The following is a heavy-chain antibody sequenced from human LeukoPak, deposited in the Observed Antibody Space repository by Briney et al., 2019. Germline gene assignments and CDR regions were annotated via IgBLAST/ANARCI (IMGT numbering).Heavy chain of an antibody. Sequence: ASVKVSCKVSGYTLAELLMHWVRQAPGKGLERMGGFDPEDGEPEDGESIDAQKFQGRVTMTEDTSTNTAYMELSRLTSEDTAVYYCARGIRAGAFDIWGQGTMVTVSS. J-gene: IGHJ3*02. CDR2: FDPEDGEPEDGES. D-gene: IGHD2-21*01. V-gene: IGHV1-24*01. CDR1: GYTLAELL. CDR3: ARGIRAGAFDI.